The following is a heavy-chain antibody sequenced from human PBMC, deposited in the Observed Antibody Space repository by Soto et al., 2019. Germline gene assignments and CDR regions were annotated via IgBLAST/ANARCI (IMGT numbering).Heavy chain of an antibody. CDR2: INHSGST. CDR1: GGSFSGYY. Sequence: SETLSLTCAVYGGSFSGYYWSWIRQPPGKGLEWIGEINHSGSTNYNPSLKSRVTISVDTSKNQFSLKLSSVTAADTAVYYCARGIAAAAQDYWGQGTLVTVSS. CDR3: ARGIAAAAQDY. D-gene: IGHD6-13*01. V-gene: IGHV4-34*01. J-gene: IGHJ4*02.